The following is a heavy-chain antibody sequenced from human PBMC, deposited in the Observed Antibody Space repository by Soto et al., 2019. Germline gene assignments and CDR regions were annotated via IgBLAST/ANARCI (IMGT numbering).Heavy chain of an antibody. D-gene: IGHD4-17*01. CDR3: AREAYGDYTNWFDP. J-gene: IGHJ5*02. CDR1: GFTFSRYV. V-gene: IGHV3-33*01. CDR2: IWYDGSNK. Sequence: QVQLVESGGGVAQPGRSLRLSCAASGFTFSRYVMHWVRQAPGKGLEWVAVIWYDGSNKYYADSVKGRFTISRDNSKNTLYLQMNSLRAEDTAVYYCAREAYGDYTNWFDPWGQGTLVTVSS.